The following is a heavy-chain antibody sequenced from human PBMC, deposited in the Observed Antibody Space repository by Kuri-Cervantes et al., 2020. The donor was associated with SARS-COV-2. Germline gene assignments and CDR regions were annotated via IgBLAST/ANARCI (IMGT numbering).Heavy chain of an antibody. CDR1: GFTFSSYA. V-gene: IGHV3-64*01. Sequence: ETLSLTCAASGFTFSSYAMHWVRQAPGKGLEYVSAISSNGGSTYYANSVKGRFTISRDNSKNTLYLQMGSLRAEDMAVYYCARDRYYYMDVWGKGTTVTVSS. CDR3: ARDRYYYMDV. J-gene: IGHJ6*03. CDR2: ISSNGGST.